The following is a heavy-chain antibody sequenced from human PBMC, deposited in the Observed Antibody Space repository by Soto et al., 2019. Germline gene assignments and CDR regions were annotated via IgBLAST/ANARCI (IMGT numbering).Heavy chain of an antibody. CDR2: IDWDDDK. CDR3: ARIPNFWSGYYGMDV. D-gene: IGHD3-3*01. J-gene: IGHJ6*02. V-gene: IGHV2-70*01. Sequence: ESGPTLVNPTQTLTLTCTFSGFSLGTSGMCVSWIRQPPGKALEWLALIDWDDDKYYSTSLKTRLTISKDTSKNQVVLTMTNMDPVDTATYYCARIPNFWSGYYGMDVWGQGTTVTVSS. CDR1: GFSLGTSGMC.